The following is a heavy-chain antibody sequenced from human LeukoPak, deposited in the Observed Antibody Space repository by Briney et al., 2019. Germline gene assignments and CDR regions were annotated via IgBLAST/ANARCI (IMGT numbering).Heavy chain of an antibody. D-gene: IGHD5-18*01. V-gene: IGHV3-43*02. J-gene: IGHJ6*01. CDR1: GFTFDDYA. Sequence: GGSLRLSCAASGFTFDDYAIHWVRQAPGKGLEWVSLISGNGGSTYYADSVKGRFTISRDNSKNSLYLQMNSLTTEDTALYYCAKDSALTSDTHGGLDVRGQGTTVTVSS. CDR2: ISGNGGST. CDR3: AKDSALTSDTHGGLDV.